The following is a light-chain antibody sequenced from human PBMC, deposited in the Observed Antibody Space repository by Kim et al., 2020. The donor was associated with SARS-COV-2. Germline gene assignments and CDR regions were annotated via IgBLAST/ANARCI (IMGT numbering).Light chain of an antibody. CDR2: DAS. CDR1: QSVSSY. Sequence: EIVLTQSPATLSLSPGERATLSCRASQSVSSYLASYQQKPGQAPSLLIYDASNRATGIPARFSGSGSGTDFTLTISSLEPEDFAVYYCQQRSNWPPYTFGQGTKLEI. J-gene: IGKJ2*01. V-gene: IGKV3-11*01. CDR3: QQRSNWPPYT.